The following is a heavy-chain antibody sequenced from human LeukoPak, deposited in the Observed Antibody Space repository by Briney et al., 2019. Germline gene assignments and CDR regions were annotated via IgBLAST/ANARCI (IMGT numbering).Heavy chain of an antibody. J-gene: IGHJ4*02. D-gene: IGHD3-22*01. V-gene: IGHV4-39*01. CDR3: ARLVDSSGYYDGTFDY. Sequence: HSETLSLTCTVSGGSISSSSYYWGWIRQPPGKGLEWIGSIYYSGSTYYNPSLKSRVTISVDTSKNQFSLKLSSVTAADTAVYYCARLVDSSGYYDGTFDYWGQGTLVTVSS. CDR1: GGSISSSSYY. CDR2: IYYSGST.